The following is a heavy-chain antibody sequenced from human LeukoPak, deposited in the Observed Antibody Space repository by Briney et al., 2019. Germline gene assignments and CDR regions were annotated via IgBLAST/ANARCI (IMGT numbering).Heavy chain of an antibody. V-gene: IGHV4-30-4*01. CDR1: GGSISSGDYY. J-gene: IGHJ4*02. Sequence: SETLSLTCTVSGGSISSGDYYWSWIRQPPGKGLEWIGYIYYSGSTYYNPSLKSRVTISVDTSKNQFSLKLSSVTTADTAVYYCARANYDSSGYYYGDYWGQGTLVTVSS. CDR3: ARANYDSSGYYYGDY. D-gene: IGHD3-22*01. CDR2: IYYSGST.